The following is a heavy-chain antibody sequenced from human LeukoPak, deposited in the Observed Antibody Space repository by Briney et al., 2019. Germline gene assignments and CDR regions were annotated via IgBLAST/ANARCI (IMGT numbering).Heavy chain of an antibody. V-gene: IGHV3-30*02. CDR2: IRYDGSNK. Sequence: MXWXRXAPXKGLEWVAFIRYDGSNKYYADSVKGRFTISRDNSKNTLYLQMNSLRAEDTAVYYCAKEGTWGPYYYYGMDVWGQGTTVTVSS. J-gene: IGHJ6*02. D-gene: IGHD7-27*01. CDR3: AKEGTWGPYYYYGMDV.